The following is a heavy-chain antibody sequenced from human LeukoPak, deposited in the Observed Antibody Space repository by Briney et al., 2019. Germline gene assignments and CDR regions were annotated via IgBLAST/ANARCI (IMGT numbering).Heavy chain of an antibody. V-gene: IGHV4-34*01. CDR1: GGSFSGYY. D-gene: IGHD2/OR15-2a*01. CDR3: ARVGPDYFDYNWFDP. CDR2: INHSGST. J-gene: IGHJ5*02. Sequence: SEALSLTCAVYGGSFSGYYWSWIRQPPGKGLEWIGEINHSGSTNYNPSLKSRVTISVDTSKNQFSLKLSSVTAADTAVYYCARVGPDYFDYNWFDPWGQGTLVTVSS.